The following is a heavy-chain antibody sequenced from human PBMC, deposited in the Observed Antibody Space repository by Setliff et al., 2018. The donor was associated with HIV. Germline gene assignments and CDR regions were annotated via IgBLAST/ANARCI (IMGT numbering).Heavy chain of an antibody. V-gene: IGHV4-59*12. J-gene: IGHJ4*02. Sequence: LSLTCTVSDGSFSSDYWTWIRQTPGKGLEWIGYIYYSGTTNYNPSLKSRVTMSVDTFKNQFSLKLSSVTAADTAVYYCARYVSDWFYIDSWGRGTLVTVSS. CDR2: IYYSGTT. CDR3: ARYVSDWFYIDS. D-gene: IGHD3-9*01. CDR1: DGSFSSDY.